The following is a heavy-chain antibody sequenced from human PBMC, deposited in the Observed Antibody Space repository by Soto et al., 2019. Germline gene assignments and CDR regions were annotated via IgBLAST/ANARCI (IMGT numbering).Heavy chain of an antibody. CDR1: GSRVSNYV. CDR3: AREGRGKKAGYNGLVSLGY. D-gene: IGHD2-2*02. V-gene: IGHV1-69*06. Sequence: SVKVSCKVSGSRVSNYVISWVRQAPGHGLEWLGRIIPIFNSTKYAQSFQGRVTITADKSTSTASLELSSLRSDDTAVYYCAREGRGKKAGYNGLVSLGYWGQGTLVTVSS. J-gene: IGHJ4*02. CDR2: IIPIFNST.